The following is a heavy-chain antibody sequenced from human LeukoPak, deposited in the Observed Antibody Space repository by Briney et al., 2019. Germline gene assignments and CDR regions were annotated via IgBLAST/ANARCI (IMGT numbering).Heavy chain of an antibody. CDR2: INHSGST. CDR1: GGSFSGYY. D-gene: IGHD3-10*01. V-gene: IGHV4-34*01. CDR3: ARGLDSWFGELFPYWYFDL. J-gene: IGHJ2*01. Sequence: SETLSLTCAVYGGSFSGYYWSWIRQPPEKGLEWIGEINHSGSTNYNPSLKSRVTISVDTSKNQFSLKLSSVTAADTAVYYCARGLDSWFGELFPYWYFDLWGRGTLVTVSS.